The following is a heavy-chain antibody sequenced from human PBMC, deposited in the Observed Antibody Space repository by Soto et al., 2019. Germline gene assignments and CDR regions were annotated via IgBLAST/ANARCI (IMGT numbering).Heavy chain of an antibody. CDR2: LSGNGGDT. CDR3: AKGLNIPFDP. Sequence: EVHLLESGGGLVQPGGSLRLSCAASGFTFNSYAMSWVRQAPGKGLEWVSSLSGNGGDTYYADSVKGRFTVSRDNSKNTLYLQMNSVRAEDTAIYYCAKGLNIPFDPWGQGTLVTVSS. V-gene: IGHV3-23*01. J-gene: IGHJ5*02. D-gene: IGHD2-21*01. CDR1: GFTFNSYA.